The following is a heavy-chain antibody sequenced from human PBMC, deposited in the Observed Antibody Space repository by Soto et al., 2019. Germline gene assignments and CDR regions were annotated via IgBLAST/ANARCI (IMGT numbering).Heavy chain of an antibody. D-gene: IGHD4-17*01. CDR3: ARDGTTETTNYHYAMDV. Sequence: SPILSCAASGFTVNTYHMNWVRQAPGKGMEWVSYIHSGGSRIYYADSVKGRFTISRDNAKNSLFLQMNSLRAEDTAVYYCARDGTTETTNYHYAMDVWGQGTTVTVSS. J-gene: IGHJ6*02. CDR2: IHSGGSRI. CDR1: GFTVNTYH. V-gene: IGHV3-48*03.